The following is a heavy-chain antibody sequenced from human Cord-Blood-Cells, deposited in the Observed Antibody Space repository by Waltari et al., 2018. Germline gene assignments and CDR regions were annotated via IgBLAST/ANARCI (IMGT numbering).Heavy chain of an antibody. V-gene: IGHV3-21*01. CDR3: ASKLTDAFDI. CDR1: GFPFSRYS. J-gene: IGHJ3*02. D-gene: IGHD1-26*01. CDR2: ISSSSSYI. Sequence: EVQLVESGGGLVKPGGSLRLSCAAPGFPFSRYSMNRVRQAPGKGLEWVSSISSSSSYIYYADSVKGRFTISRDNAKNSLYLQMNSLRAEDTAVYYCASKLTDAFDIWGQGTMVTVSS.